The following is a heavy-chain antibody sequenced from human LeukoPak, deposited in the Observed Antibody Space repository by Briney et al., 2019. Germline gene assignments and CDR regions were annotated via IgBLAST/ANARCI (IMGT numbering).Heavy chain of an antibody. Sequence: GGSLRLSCAASGFTFSSYAMSWVRQAPGKGLEWVSAISGSGGSTYYADSVKGRFTISRDNSKSTLYLQMNSLRAEDTAVHYCAKWLVGRYFQHWGQGTLVTVSS. CDR3: AKWLVGRYFQH. CDR2: ISGSGGST. CDR1: GFTFSSYA. D-gene: IGHD6-19*01. J-gene: IGHJ1*01. V-gene: IGHV3-23*01.